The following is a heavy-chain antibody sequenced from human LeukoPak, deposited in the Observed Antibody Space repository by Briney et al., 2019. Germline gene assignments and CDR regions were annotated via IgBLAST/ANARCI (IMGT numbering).Heavy chain of an antibody. CDR2: INHSGST. CDR1: GGSFSGYY. D-gene: IGHD2-2*01. V-gene: IGHV4-34*01. CDR3: ARGREELVVPAYYFDY. J-gene: IGHJ4*02. Sequence: PSETPSLTCAVYGGSFSGYYWSWIRQPPGKGLEWIGEINHSGSTNYNPSLKSRVTISVDTSKNQFSLKLSSVTAADTAVYYCARGREELVVPAYYFDYWGQGTLVTVSS.